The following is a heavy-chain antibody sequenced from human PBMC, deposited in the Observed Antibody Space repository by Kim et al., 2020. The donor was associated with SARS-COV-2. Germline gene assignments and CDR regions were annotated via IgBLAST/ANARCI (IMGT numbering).Heavy chain of an antibody. CDR3: ARGFFGATLLSMNWFDP. Sequence: SETLSLTCSVSGGSISSRSYSWGWIRQPPGEGLEWVGNIYSSGSTYYNPSLQSRVTISVDTYRDQVSLKLSSVTAADTAVYFCARGFFGATLLSMNWFDP. CDR2: IYSSGST. V-gene: IGHV4-39*07. D-gene: IGHD2-15*01. J-gene: IGHJ5*02. CDR1: GGSISSRSYS.